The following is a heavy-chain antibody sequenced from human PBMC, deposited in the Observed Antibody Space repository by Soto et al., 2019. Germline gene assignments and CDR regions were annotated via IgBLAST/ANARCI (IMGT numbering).Heavy chain of an antibody. V-gene: IGHV1-46*01. Sequence: ASVKVSCKASGYIFTSYNMYWVRQAPGQGLEWMGIINPSDGSTTYAQKFQGKVTMATDTSASTVHMELSSLRSEDTAVYYCAREWGVNSGYYFRAYWGQGTQVTVSS. J-gene: IGHJ4*02. CDR2: INPSDGST. CDR3: AREWGVNSGYYFRAY. CDR1: GYIFTSYN. D-gene: IGHD3-22*01.